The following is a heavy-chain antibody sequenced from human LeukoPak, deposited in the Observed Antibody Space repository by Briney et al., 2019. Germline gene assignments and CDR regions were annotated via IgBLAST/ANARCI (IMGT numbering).Heavy chain of an antibody. V-gene: IGHV3-7*03. D-gene: IGHD1-26*01. J-gene: IGHJ4*02. Sequence: PGGSLRLSCAASGFTFNSSAMSWVRQAPGKGLEWVANINKDGGEKYYVDSVKGRFTISRDNAKNSLYLQMHSLRADDTAVYYCVKDSPPRYSGSPPAYWGQGTLVTVSS. CDR3: VKDSPPRYSGSPPAY. CDR1: GFTFNSSA. CDR2: INKDGGEK.